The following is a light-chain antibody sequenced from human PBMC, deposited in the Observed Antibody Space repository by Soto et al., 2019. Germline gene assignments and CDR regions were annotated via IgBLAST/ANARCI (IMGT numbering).Light chain of an antibody. V-gene: IGKV3-20*01. CDR2: GAS. J-gene: IGKJ2*01. Sequence: EIVLTQSPGTLSLSPGERATLSCRASHSVSSSYLAWYQQKPGQAPRLLIYGASSRATGIPDRFSGSGYGTDFTLTISRLEPEDLAVYYCQQYGSSPPYTFGQGTKLEIK. CDR1: HSVSSSY. CDR3: QQYGSSPPYT.